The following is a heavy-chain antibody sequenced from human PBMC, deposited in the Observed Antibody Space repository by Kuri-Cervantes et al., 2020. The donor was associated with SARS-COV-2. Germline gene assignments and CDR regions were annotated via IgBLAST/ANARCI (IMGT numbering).Heavy chain of an antibody. J-gene: IGHJ3*02. Sequence: GESLKISCAASGFTFSSYGMHWVRQAPGKGLEWVAFIRYDGSNKYYADSVKGRFTISRDNSKNTLYLQMNSLRAEDTAVCYCAKDQTTAPRRAFDIWGQGTMVTVSS. V-gene: IGHV3-30*02. CDR2: IRYDGSNK. CDR1: GFTFSSYG. D-gene: IGHD4-17*01. CDR3: AKDQTTAPRRAFDI.